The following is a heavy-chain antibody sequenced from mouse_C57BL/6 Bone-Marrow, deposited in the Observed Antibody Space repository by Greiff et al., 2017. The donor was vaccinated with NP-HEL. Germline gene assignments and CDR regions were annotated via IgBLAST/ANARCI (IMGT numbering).Heavy chain of an antibody. D-gene: IGHD2-4*01. CDR3: ARRVYCNYDSPFDY. Sequence: QVQLQQSGAELVRPGTSVKVSCKASGYAFTNYLIEWVKQRPGQGLEWIGVINPGSGGTNYNEKFKGKATLTADKSSSPAYMQLSSLTSEDSAVYFCARRVYCNYDSPFDYWGQGTTLTVSS. CDR1: GYAFTNYL. CDR2: INPGSGGT. J-gene: IGHJ2*01. V-gene: IGHV1-54*01.